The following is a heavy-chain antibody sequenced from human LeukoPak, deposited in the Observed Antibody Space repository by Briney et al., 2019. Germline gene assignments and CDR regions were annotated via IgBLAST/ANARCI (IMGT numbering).Heavy chain of an antibody. CDR1: GLNFDNFA. CDR2: ISHDGRTK. V-gene: IGHV3-30*04. Sequence: GGSLTLSCVVSGLNFDNFAMHWVRQPLGKGLEWVAVISHDGRTKYYADSMKGRITISRDNSKNTLFLQMNNLRSEDTAVYFCARPSPPGDGYNPPDHWGQGTLFTVSS. J-gene: IGHJ4*02. CDR3: ARPSPPGDGYNPPDH. D-gene: IGHD5-24*01.